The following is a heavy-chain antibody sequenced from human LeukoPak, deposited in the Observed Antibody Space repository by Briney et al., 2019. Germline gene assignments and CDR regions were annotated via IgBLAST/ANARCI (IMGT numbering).Heavy chain of an antibody. D-gene: IGHD1-26*01. V-gene: IGHV3-23*01. CDR1: GFTFSSYS. CDR2: ISGSGGST. Sequence: GGSLRLSCAASGFTFSSYSMNWVRQAPGKGLEWVSAISGSGGSTYYADSVKGRFTISRDNSKNTLYLQMNSLRAEDTAVYYCAADRVGATDYWGQGTLVTVSS. CDR3: AADRVGATDY. J-gene: IGHJ4*02.